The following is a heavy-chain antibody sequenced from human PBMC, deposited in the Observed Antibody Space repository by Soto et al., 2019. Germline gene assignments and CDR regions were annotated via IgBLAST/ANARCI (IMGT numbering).Heavy chain of an antibody. D-gene: IGHD6-6*01. CDR1: GGTFSIYA. Sequence: ASVKVSCKASGGTFSIYAISWVRQAPGQGLEWMGGIIPIFGTANYAQKFQGRVTITADESTSTAYMELSSLRSEDTAVYYCARGGAKLVLNDNWFDPWGQGTLVTVSS. J-gene: IGHJ5*02. CDR3: ARGGAKLVLNDNWFDP. CDR2: IIPIFGTA. V-gene: IGHV1-69*13.